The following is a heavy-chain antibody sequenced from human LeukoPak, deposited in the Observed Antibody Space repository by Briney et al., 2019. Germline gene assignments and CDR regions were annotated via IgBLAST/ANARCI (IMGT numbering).Heavy chain of an antibody. CDR3: VNLGYSD. Sequence: WMTXVRQAPGKGLEWVATIKNDGSDKYYVDSVKGRFTLSRDNAKNSVYLQMNSLRVEDTAVYYCVNLGYSDGGQGTLVTVSS. J-gene: IGHJ4*02. CDR1: W. V-gene: IGHV3-7*01. CDR2: IKNDGSDK. D-gene: IGHD5-12*01.